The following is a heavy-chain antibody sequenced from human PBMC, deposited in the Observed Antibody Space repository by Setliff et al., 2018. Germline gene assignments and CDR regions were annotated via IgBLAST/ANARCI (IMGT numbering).Heavy chain of an antibody. V-gene: IGHV4-59*08. CDR2: IYYSGST. Sequence: PSETLSLTCTVSGGSIRSYYWNWIRQPPGKGLEWIGYIYYSGSTNYNPSLKSRVTISVDTSKSQFSLKLSSVTAADTAVYYCARHATYYYGSGNLPFDSWGQGTLVTVSS. CDR3: ARHATYYYGSGNLPFDS. CDR1: GGSIRSYY. D-gene: IGHD3-10*01. J-gene: IGHJ4*02.